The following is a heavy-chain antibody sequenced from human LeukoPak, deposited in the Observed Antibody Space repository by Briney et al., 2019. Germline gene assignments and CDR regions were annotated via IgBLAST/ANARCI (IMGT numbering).Heavy chain of an antibody. V-gene: IGHV3-23*01. D-gene: IGHD1-26*01. CDR1: GFTFSSYA. CDR3: VKDLGRYRSNCFDY. CDR2: ISGSGGGT. J-gene: IGHJ4*02. Sequence: SGGSLRLSCAASGFTFSSYAMSWVRQAPEQGLEWVSTISGSGGGTYYADSVKGRFTISRDDSKNTLYLQMNSLRAEDTAVYYCVKDLGRYRSNCFDYWGQGTLVTVSS.